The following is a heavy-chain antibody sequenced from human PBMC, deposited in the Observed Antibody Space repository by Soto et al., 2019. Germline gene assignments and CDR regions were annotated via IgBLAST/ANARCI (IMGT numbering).Heavy chain of an antibody. J-gene: IGHJ4*02. CDR3: ARLTELGIYYFDY. D-gene: IGHD7-27*01. V-gene: IGHV4-39*01. CDR1: GGSISSSSYY. CDR2: IYYSGST. Sequence: SETLSLTCTVSGGSISSSSYYWGWIRQPPGKGLEWIGSIYYSGSTYYNPSLKSRVTISVDTSKNQFSLKLSSVTAADTAVYYCARLTELGIYYFDYWGQGTLVTVSS.